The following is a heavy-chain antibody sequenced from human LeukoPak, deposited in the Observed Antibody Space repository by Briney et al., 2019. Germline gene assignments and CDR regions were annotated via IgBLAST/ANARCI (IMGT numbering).Heavy chain of an antibody. Sequence: SVKVSCKASGGTFSSYAISWVRQAPGQGLEWMGRIIPILGIANYAQKFQGRVTITADKSTSTAYMELSSLRSEDTAVYYCASSDYYDSSGYYLDPARVGMDVWGQGTTVTVSS. CDR2: IIPILGIA. V-gene: IGHV1-69*04. D-gene: IGHD3-22*01. J-gene: IGHJ6*02. CDR1: GGTFSSYA. CDR3: ASSDYYDSSGYYLDPARVGMDV.